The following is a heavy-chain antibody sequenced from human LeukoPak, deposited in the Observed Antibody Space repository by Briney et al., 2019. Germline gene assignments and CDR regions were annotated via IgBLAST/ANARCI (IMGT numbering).Heavy chain of an antibody. J-gene: IGHJ6*03. V-gene: IGHV4-4*07. CDR2: TYVAGAT. Sequence: SETLSLTCTVAGGSIGSYYWSWLRQSAGKGLEWIGRTYVAGATNYNPSFESRVTMSMDTSKNQVSFQLTSVTAADTAVYYCARESAGCGGNCHLIGYYSMDVWGRGTTVIVSS. CDR1: GGSIGSYY. CDR3: ARESAGCGGNCHLIGYYSMDV. D-gene: IGHD2-2*03.